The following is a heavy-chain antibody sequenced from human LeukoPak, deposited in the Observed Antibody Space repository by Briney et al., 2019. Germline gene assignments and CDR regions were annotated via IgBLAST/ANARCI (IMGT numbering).Heavy chain of an antibody. J-gene: IGHJ4*02. D-gene: IGHD6-19*01. V-gene: IGHV1-2*02. CDR3: AKVRWDNSGWYYLDY. Sequence: GASVKVSCKASGYTFTGYYMHWVRQAPGQGLEGMGWINPNSGGTNYAQKFQGRVTMTRDTSISTAYMELSRLRSDDTAVYYCAKVRWDNSGWYYLDYWGQGTLVTVSS. CDR1: GYTFTGYY. CDR2: INPNSGGT.